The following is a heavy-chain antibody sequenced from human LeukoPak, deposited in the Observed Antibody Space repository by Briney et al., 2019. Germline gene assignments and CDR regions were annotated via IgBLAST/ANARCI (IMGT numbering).Heavy chain of an antibody. J-gene: IGHJ4*02. CDR1: GFTFSSYA. CDR3: AKDPGGPYDILTGPDY. CDR2: ISGSGGST. D-gene: IGHD3-9*01. V-gene: IGHV3-23*01. Sequence: GGSLRLSCAASGFTFSSYAMSWVRQAPGKGLEWVSAISGSGGSTYYADSVKGRFTISRDNSKNTLYLQMNSLRAEDTAVYYCAKDPGGPYDILTGPDYWGQGTLVPVSS.